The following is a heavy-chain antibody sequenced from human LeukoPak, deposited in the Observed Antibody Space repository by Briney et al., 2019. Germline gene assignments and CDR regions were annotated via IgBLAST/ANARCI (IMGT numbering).Heavy chain of an antibody. D-gene: IGHD6-19*01. V-gene: IGHV1-2*02. J-gene: IGHJ3*02. CDR3: ASLGYSSGWHGDDAFDI. CDR2: INPNSGGT. CDR1: GYTFTGYY. Sequence: ASVEVSCKASGYTFTGYYMHWVRQAPGQGLEWMGWINPNSGGTNYAQKFQGRVTMTRDTSISTAYMELSRLRSDDTAVYYCASLGYSSGWHGDDAFDIWGQGTMVTVSS.